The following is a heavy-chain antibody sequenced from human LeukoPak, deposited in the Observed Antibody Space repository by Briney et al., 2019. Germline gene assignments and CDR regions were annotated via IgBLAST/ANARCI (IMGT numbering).Heavy chain of an antibody. D-gene: IGHD3-16*01. V-gene: IGHV4-59*01. CDR1: GGSISSSY. Sequence: SETLSLTCTVSGGSISSSYWSWIRQSPGKGLEWIGDIFHSGSTNYNPSLKSRVTISVDTSKNQFSLMLTSVTAADTAVYHCARGGGGYAFDYWGQGTLVTVSS. CDR3: ARGGGGYAFDY. CDR2: IFHSGST. J-gene: IGHJ4*02.